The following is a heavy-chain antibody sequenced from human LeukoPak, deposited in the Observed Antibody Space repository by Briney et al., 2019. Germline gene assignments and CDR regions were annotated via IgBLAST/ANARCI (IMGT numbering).Heavy chain of an antibody. J-gene: IGHJ3*02. D-gene: IGHD3-22*01. CDR1: GYSFTSYW. CDR3: ARPYDSSGYYNDAFDI. CDR2: IYPGDSDT. Sequence: GESLKISCKGSGYSFTSYWIGWVRQMPGKGLEWMGNIYPGDSDTRYSPSFQGQVTISADKSISTAYLQWSSLKASDTAMYYCARPYDSSGYYNDAFDIWGQGTMVTVSS. V-gene: IGHV5-51*01.